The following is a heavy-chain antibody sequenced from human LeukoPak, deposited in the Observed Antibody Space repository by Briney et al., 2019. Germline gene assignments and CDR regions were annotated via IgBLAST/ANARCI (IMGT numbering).Heavy chain of an antibody. CDR1: GFTFSSYS. D-gene: IGHD2-2*01. V-gene: IGHV3-21*01. CDR3: ARVPGSTSQQLPVG. Sequence: GGSLRLSCAASGFTFSSYSMNWGRQAPGKGLEGVSSISSSSSYIYYADSVKGRSTISRDNAKNSLYLQMNSLRAEDTAVYYCARVPGSTSQQLPVGWGQGTLVTVSS. J-gene: IGHJ4*02. CDR2: ISSSSSYI.